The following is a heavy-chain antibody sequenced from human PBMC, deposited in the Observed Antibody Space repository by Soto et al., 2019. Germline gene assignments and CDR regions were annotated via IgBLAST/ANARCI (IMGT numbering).Heavy chain of an antibody. Sequence: SQTLSLTCDISGDSVSTNTATWDWIRQSPSRGLEWLGRTYYRSRWYFDYAVSVKSRITISPDISNNQVSLQLTSVTPDDTAIYYCVGLIGNSWLDSWGQGTLVTVSS. J-gene: IGHJ5*01. CDR2: TYYRSRWYF. D-gene: IGHD3-22*01. CDR3: VGLIGNSWLDS. V-gene: IGHV6-1*01. CDR1: GDSVSTNTAT.